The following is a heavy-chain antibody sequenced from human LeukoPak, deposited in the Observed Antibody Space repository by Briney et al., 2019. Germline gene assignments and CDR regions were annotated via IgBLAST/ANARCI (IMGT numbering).Heavy chain of an antibody. J-gene: IGHJ3*02. D-gene: IGHD2-2*01. CDR1: GYTLTELS. V-gene: IGHV1-24*01. CDR3: ATPGREYQLLLYAFDI. Sequence: ASVKVSCKVSGYTLTELSMHWVRQAPGKGLEWMGGFDPEDGETICAQKFQGRVTMTEDTSTDTAYMELSSLRSEDTAVYYCATPGREYQLLLYAFDIWGQGTMVTVSS. CDR2: FDPEDGET.